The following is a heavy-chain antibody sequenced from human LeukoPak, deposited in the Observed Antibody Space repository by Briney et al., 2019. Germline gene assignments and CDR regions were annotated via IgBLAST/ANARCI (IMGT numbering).Heavy chain of an antibody. J-gene: IGHJ3*02. CDR2: ISSGSSYI. CDR1: GFTFSSYS. Sequence: PGGSLRLSCAASGFTFSSYSMNWVRQAPGKGLEWVSSISSGSSYIYYADSVKGRFTISRDNAKNSLYLQMNSLRAEDTAVYYCARDRDNWNDDAFDIWGQGTMVTVSS. CDR3: ARDRDNWNDDAFDI. V-gene: IGHV3-21*01. D-gene: IGHD1-20*01.